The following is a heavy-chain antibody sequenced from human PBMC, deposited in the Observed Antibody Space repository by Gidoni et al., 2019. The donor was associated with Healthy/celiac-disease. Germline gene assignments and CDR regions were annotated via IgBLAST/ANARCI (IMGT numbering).Heavy chain of an antibody. Sequence: QVQLQESGPGLVKTSQTLSPTCPVSGGSISHGSYYWSWIRQPAGKGLEWIGRIYTSGSTNYNPSLKSRVTISVDTSKNQFSLKLSSVTAADTAVYYCARFLNMRTPSDAFDIWGQGTMVTVSS. D-gene: IGHD2-15*01. CDR2: IYTSGST. J-gene: IGHJ3*02. CDR1: GGSISHGSYY. V-gene: IGHV4-61*02. CDR3: ARFLNMRTPSDAFDI.